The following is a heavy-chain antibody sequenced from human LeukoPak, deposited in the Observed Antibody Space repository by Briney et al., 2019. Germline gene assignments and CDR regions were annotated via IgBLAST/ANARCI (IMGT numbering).Heavy chain of an antibody. CDR2: IYPGDSDT. CDR1: GYSFTSYW. Sequence: GESLKISCKGSGYSFTSYWIGWVRQMPGKGLECLGIIYPGDSDTRYRPSFQGQVTISAGKSIGTAYLQGSSLKASDTAMYYCARRYGSGYYGMEVWGQGTTVTVSS. CDR3: ARRYGSGYYGMEV. J-gene: IGHJ6*02. V-gene: IGHV5-51*01. D-gene: IGHD4-17*01.